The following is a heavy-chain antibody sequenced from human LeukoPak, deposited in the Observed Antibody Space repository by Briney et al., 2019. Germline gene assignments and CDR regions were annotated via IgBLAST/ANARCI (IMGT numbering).Heavy chain of an antibody. V-gene: IGHV4-34*01. D-gene: IGHD3-10*01. CDR2: INHSGST. J-gene: IGHJ5*02. Sequence: PSETLSLTCAVYGGSFSGYYWSWIRQPPGKGLEWIGEINHSGSTNYNPSLKSRVTISVDTSKNQFSLKLSSVTAADTAVYYCARALITMVRGVRFDPWGQGTLVTVSS. CDR3: ARALITMVRGVRFDP. CDR1: GGSFSGYY.